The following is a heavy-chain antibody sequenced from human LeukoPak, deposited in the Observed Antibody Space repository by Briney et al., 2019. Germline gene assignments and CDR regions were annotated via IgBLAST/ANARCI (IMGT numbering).Heavy chain of an antibody. V-gene: IGHV4-59*08. Sequence: SETLSLTCTVAGGSISGDHWNWIRPPRGKGLEWIGYIYYSGSTNYNPSLKSRVTISIDTSKNQFSLKLTSVTAADTAVYYCARRNDFGIWGQGTMVTVSS. CDR3: ARRNDFGI. J-gene: IGHJ3*02. CDR2: IYYSGST. CDR1: GGSISGDH.